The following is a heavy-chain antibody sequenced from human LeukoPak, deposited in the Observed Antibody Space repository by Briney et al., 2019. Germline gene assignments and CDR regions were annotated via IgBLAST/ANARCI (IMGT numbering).Heavy chain of an antibody. Sequence: ASVKVSCKASGGTFSSYAISWVRQAPGQGLEWMGGIIPIFGTANYAQKFQGRVTITTDESTSTAYMELSSLRSEDTAVYYCAGDGDYYDSSGYFDYWGQGTLVTVSS. CDR1: GGTFSSYA. D-gene: IGHD3-22*01. CDR2: IIPIFGTA. V-gene: IGHV1-69*05. J-gene: IGHJ4*02. CDR3: AGDGDYYDSSGYFDY.